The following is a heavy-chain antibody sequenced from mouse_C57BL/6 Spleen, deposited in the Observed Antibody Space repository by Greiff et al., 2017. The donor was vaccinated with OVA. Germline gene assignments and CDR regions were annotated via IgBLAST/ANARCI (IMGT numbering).Heavy chain of an antibody. D-gene: IGHD1-1*01. CDR3: ARGGITTVPHWYFDV. V-gene: IGHV14-3*01. Sequence: EVQLQESVAELVRPGASVKLSCTASGFNIKNTYMHWVKQRPEQGLEWIGRIDPANGNTKYAPKFQGKATITADTSSNTAYLQLSSLTSEDTAIYYCARGGITTVPHWYFDVWGTGTTVTVSS. CDR1: GFNIKNTY. J-gene: IGHJ1*03. CDR2: IDPANGNT.